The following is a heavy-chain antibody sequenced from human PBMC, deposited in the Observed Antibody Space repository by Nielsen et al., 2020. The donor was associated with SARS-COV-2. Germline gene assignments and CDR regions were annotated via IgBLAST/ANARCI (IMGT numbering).Heavy chain of an antibody. J-gene: IGHJ4*02. CDR2: ISHSKGIV. V-gene: IGHV1-18*04. D-gene: IGHD3-3*01. CDR3: ARAARVPYYDFWSGYSRPFDY. Sequence: ASVKVSCKASDNTFFSYNIAWVRQAPGQGLEWIGRISHSKGIVKYAQKLQGRVTMTTDTSTSTAYMELRSLRSDDTAVYYCARAARVPYYDFWSGYSRPFDYWGQGTLVTVSS. CDR1: DNTFFSYN.